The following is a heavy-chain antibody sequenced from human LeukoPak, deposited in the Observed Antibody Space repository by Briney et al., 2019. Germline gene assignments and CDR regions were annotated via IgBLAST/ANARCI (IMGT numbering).Heavy chain of an antibody. CDR2: ISYDGSKK. Sequence: GGSLRLSCAASGFTFSSYGMHWVRQAPGKGLEWVAVISYDGSKKYDADSVKGRFTISRDNSKNTLYLQMNKLRVEDTAVYYCAKSSLRGHSLWYFALWGRGTPVTVSS. CDR1: GFTFSSYG. CDR3: AKSSLRGHSLWYFAL. D-gene: IGHD3-10*01. V-gene: IGHV3-30*18. J-gene: IGHJ2*01.